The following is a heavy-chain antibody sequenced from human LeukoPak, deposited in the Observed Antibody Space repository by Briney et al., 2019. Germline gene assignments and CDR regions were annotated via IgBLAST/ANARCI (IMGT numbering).Heavy chain of an antibody. CDR1: GFTFSTHW. Sequence: GGSLRLSCAASGFTFSTHWMSWVRQAPGKGPDWVANIKQDGSEKNYVDSVLGRFTISRDNAENSLYLQMNSLRAEDTAVYYCARGGTTVTARDYFDYWGQGTLVTVSS. CDR2: IKQDGSEK. CDR3: ARGGTTVTARDYFDY. J-gene: IGHJ4*02. D-gene: IGHD4-11*01. V-gene: IGHV3-7*01.